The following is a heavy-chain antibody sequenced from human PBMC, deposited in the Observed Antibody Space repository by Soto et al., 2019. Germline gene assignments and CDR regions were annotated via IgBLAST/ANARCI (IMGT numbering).Heavy chain of an antibody. CDR1: GFTFTRYS. V-gene: IGHV3-21*06. J-gene: IGHJ4*02. Sequence: GGSPRLSCAASGFTFTRYSMNWVRQAPGKGLEWVSSISSTTNYIYYGDSMKGRFTISRDNAKNSLYLEMNSLRAEDTAVYYCARESEDLTSNFDYWGQGTLVTVSS. CDR3: ARESEDLTSNFDY. CDR2: ISSTTNYI.